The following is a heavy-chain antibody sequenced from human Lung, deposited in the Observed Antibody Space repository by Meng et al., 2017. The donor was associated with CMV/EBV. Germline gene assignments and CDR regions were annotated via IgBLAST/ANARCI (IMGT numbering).Heavy chain of an antibody. CDR2: IRNRAKKYTT. J-gene: IGHJ4*02. Sequence: GGSLRLXCAASGFFFSDHYIDWVRKAPGKGLEWVGRIRNRAKKYTTEYAASVKGRFTTSRDDSKNSAYLQMNSLKTEDTALYYCTRVKKGIAGQTTSDNWXQGTXVNVSS. V-gene: IGHV3-72*01. CDR3: TRVKKGIAGQTTSDN. CDR1: GFFFSDHY. D-gene: IGHD1-26*01.